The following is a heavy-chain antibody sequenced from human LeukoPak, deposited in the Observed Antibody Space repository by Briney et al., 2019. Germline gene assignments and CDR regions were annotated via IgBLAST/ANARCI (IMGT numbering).Heavy chain of an antibody. Sequence: TPGEPLDISCQGSGSSFTSYWIGWVRPMPGKGLEWMGIIYPGDSDTRYSPSFQGQVTISADKSISTAYLQWSSLKASDTAMYYCARLSYDSSGYYYGYFDYWGQGTLVTVSS. D-gene: IGHD3-22*01. CDR1: GSSFTSYW. CDR3: ARLSYDSSGYYYGYFDY. V-gene: IGHV5-51*03. CDR2: IYPGDSDT. J-gene: IGHJ4*02.